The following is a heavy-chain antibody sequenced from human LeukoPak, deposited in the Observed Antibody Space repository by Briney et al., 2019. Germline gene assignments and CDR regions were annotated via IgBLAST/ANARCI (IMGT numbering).Heavy chain of an antibody. CDR2: ISWDGGST. CDR1: GFTFDDYT. V-gene: IGHV3-43*01. J-gene: IGHJ4*02. Sequence: GGSLRLSCAASGFTFDDYTMHWVRQAPGKGLEWVSLISWDGGSTFYADSVKGRFTISRDNSKNSLYLQMNSLRTDDTALYCCAKDNLRKLTSEYFFDYWGQGTLVTVSS. D-gene: IGHD1-14*01. CDR3: AKDNLRKLTSEYFFDY.